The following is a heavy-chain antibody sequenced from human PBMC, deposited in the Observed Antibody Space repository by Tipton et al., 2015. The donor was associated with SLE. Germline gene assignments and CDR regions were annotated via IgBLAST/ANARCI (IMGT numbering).Heavy chain of an antibody. CDR3: ARGYCSTGSCQRGYYFDY. J-gene: IGHJ4*02. CDR1: APSINSYY. D-gene: IGHD2-2*01. V-gene: IGHV4-59*08. CDR2: IYYTGST. Sequence: LRLSCTVSAPSINSYYWSWIRQPPGKGLEWIGYIYYTGSTNYNPSLKSRVTISVDTSKNQFSLKLRSVTAADTAVYYCARGYCSTGSCQRGYYFDYWGQGTLVTVSS.